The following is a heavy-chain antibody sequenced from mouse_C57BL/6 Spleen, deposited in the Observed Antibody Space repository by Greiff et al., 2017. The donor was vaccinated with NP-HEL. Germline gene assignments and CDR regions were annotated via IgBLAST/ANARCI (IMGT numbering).Heavy chain of an antibody. CDR1: GYTFTSYW. CDR3: ARSPAYDWFAY. CDR2: IDPSDSYT. Sequence: VQLQQPGAELVKPGASVKLSCKASGYTFTSYWMQWVKQRPGQGLEWIGEIDPSDSYTNYNQKFKGKATLTVDTSSSTAYMQLSSLTSEDSAVYYCARSPAYDWFAYWGQGTLVTVSA. J-gene: IGHJ3*01. D-gene: IGHD6-5*01. V-gene: IGHV1-50*01.